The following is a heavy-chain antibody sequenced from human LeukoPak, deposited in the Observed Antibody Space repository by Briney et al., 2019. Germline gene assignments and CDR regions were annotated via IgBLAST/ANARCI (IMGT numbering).Heavy chain of an antibody. Sequence: PGGSLRLSCAASGFTFSNYAMHWVRQAPGKGLEWVAVISYDGSNKFYADSVKGRFTISRDNSKNTLHLQMNSLRAEDTAVYYCARSLATSYYYMDVCGKGTTVTVSS. CDR3: ARSLATSYYYMDV. D-gene: IGHD5-12*01. CDR2: ISYDGSNK. J-gene: IGHJ6*03. V-gene: IGHV3-30*04. CDR1: GFTFSNYA.